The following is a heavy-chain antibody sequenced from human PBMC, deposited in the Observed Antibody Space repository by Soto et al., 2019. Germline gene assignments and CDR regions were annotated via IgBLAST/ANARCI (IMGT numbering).Heavy chain of an antibody. CDR1: GSTFTSNG. V-gene: IGHV1-18*04. D-gene: IGHD2-8*02. CDR2: ISTYNENM. J-gene: IGHJ4*02. CDR3: AYGGGYGTGDYSFDL. Sequence: ASVKVSCKVSGSTFTSNGIGWVRQAPGQGLEWMGWISTYNENMDTAPQLQGRLTMTTDTSTTTAYMELTNLKFDDTALYYCAYGGGYGTGDYSFDLCGQRTPVTFSS.